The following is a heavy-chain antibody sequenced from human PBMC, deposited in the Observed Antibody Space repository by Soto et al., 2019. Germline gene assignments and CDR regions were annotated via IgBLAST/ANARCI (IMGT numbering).Heavy chain of an antibody. CDR3: AKSGGYNYGYQETDY. Sequence: PGGSLGLSCAASGFTFSSYAMRWVRQAPGKGLEWVSAISGSGGSTYYADSVKGRFTISRDNSKNTLYLQMNSLRAEDTAVYYCAKSGGYNYGYQETDYWGQGTLVTVSS. J-gene: IGHJ4*02. CDR2: ISGSGGST. CDR1: GFTFSSYA. D-gene: IGHD5-18*01. V-gene: IGHV3-23*01.